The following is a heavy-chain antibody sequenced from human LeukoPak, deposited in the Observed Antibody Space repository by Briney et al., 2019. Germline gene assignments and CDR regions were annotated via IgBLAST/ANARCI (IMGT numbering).Heavy chain of an antibody. V-gene: IGHV3-23*01. CDR3: AKVSRYFDWLLSAFDY. CDR2: ISGSGGST. Sequence: PGGSLRLSCAAYGFTFSSYAMSLVRQAPGKGLEWVSAISGSGGSTYYADSVKGRFTISRDNSKSTLYLQMNSLRAEDTAVYYCAKVSRYFDWLLSAFDYWGQGTLVTVSS. J-gene: IGHJ4*02. CDR1: GFTFSSYA. D-gene: IGHD3-9*01.